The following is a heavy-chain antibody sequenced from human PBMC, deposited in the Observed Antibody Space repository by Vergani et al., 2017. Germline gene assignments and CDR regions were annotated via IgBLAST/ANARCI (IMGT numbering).Heavy chain of an antibody. CDR1: GYTFTNYA. CDR2: INSNSGNP. V-gene: IGHV7-4-1*02. Sequence: QVQLVQSGSEVKKPGASVKVSCRASGYTFTNYALNWVRQAPGQGLEWMGWINSNSGNPTYAQGFTGRFVFSLDTSVSTAYLQISSLKAEDTAVYYCARSFMTTVTTKGWFDPWGQGTLVTVSS. D-gene: IGHD4-17*01. J-gene: IGHJ5*02. CDR3: ARSFMTTVTTKGWFDP.